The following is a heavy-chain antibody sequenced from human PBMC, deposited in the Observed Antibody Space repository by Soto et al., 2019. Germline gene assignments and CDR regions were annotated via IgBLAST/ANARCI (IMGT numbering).Heavy chain of an antibody. J-gene: IGHJ4*02. Sequence: SETLSLTCTVSGGSISSYYWTWIRQPPGKGLEWIGYIYYIGSTNYNPSLKSRVTISADTSKNQFSLKLSSVTAADTAVYYCARVPYYYDSSGYYYAQFDYWGQGTLVTVSS. D-gene: IGHD3-22*01. V-gene: IGHV4-59*08. CDR2: IYYIGST. CDR1: GGSISSYY. CDR3: ARVPYYYDSSGYYYAQFDY.